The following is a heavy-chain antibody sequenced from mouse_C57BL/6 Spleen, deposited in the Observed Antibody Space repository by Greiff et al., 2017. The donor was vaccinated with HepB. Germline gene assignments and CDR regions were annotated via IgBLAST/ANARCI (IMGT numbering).Heavy chain of an antibody. CDR2: INPNNGGT. CDR3: ARSDYRGTWFAY. J-gene: IGHJ3*01. D-gene: IGHD2-4*01. CDR1: GYTFTDYN. Sequence: VQLKESGPELVKPGASVKIPCKASGYTFTDYNMDWVKQSHGKSLEWIGDINPNNGGTIYNQKFKGKATLTVDKSSSTAYMELRSLTSEDTAVYYCARSDYRGTWFAYWGQGTLVTVSA. V-gene: IGHV1-18*01.